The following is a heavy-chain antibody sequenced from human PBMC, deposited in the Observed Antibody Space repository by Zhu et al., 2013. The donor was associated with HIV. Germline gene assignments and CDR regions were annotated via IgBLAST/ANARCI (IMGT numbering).Heavy chain of an antibody. Sequence: QVQLVQSGAEVKKPGASVKVSCKASGYTFTSYGISWVRQAPGQGLEWMGWISAYNGNTNYAQKLQGRVTMTTDTSTSTAYMELRSLRSDDTAVYYCARRVYMVQGVIIHDAFDIWGQGTMVTVSS. V-gene: IGHV1-18*01. J-gene: IGHJ3*02. CDR2: ISAYNGNT. CDR1: GYTFTSYG. CDR3: ARRVYMVQGVIIHDAFDI. D-gene: IGHD3-10*01.